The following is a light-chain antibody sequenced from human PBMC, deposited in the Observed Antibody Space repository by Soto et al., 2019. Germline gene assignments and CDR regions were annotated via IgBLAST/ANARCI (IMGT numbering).Light chain of an antibody. CDR3: QQYESFFPLT. CDR2: GAS. V-gene: IGKV1-9*01. J-gene: IGKJ4*01. Sequence: DIQLTQSPSFLSASVGDRVTMTCRASQGVSTYLAWYQQKPGKAPKLLIYGASTLQSGVPSRFSGSRSGTDFTLTISSLQPDDFATYHCQQYESFFPLTFGGGTKVDIK. CDR1: QGVSTY.